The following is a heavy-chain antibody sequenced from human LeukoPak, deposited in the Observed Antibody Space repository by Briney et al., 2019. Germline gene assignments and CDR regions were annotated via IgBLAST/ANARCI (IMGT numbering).Heavy chain of an antibody. Sequence: GGSLRLSCAASGFTFSSYAMHWVRQAPGKGLEWVAVISYDGSNKYYADSVKGRFTISRDNSKTTLYLQMNSLRAEDTAVYYCARDRRVYYYYGMDVWGQGTTVTVSS. CDR2: ISYDGSNK. CDR3: ARDRRVYYYYGMDV. J-gene: IGHJ6*02. V-gene: IGHV3-30-3*01. CDR1: GFTFSSYA.